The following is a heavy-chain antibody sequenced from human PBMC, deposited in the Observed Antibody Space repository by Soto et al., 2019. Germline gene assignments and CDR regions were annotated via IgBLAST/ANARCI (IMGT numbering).Heavy chain of an antibody. CDR2: ISYDGSNK. D-gene: IGHD5-18*01. CDR1: GFTFSSYA. J-gene: IGHJ3*02. Sequence: VQLVESGGGVVQPGRSLRLSCAASGFTFSSYAMHWVRQAPGKGLEWVAVISYDGSNKYYADSVKGRFTISRDNSKNTLYLQMNSLRAEDTAVYYCARGEYRTRHAFSAFDIWGQGTMVTVSS. V-gene: IGHV3-30-3*01. CDR3: ARGEYRTRHAFSAFDI.